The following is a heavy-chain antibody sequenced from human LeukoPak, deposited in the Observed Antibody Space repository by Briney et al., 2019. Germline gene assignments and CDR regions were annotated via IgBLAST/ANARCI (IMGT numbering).Heavy chain of an antibody. Sequence: GGSLRLSCAASGFTISSYWMSWVRQTPGKGLAWVANIKQDGSEKYYVDSVKGRFTISRDNAKNALYLQMNSLRAEDTAVYYCARGVSARIIMTVVVNGFDYWGQGTLVTVSS. CDR3: ARGVSARIIMTVVVNGFDY. J-gene: IGHJ4*02. V-gene: IGHV3-7*01. CDR1: GFTISSYW. CDR2: IKQDGSEK. D-gene: IGHD3-22*01.